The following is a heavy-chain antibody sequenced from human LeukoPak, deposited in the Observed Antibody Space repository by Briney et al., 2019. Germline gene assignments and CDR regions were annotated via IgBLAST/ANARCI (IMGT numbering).Heavy chain of an antibody. J-gene: IGHJ5*02. D-gene: IGHD3-22*01. CDR3: ASVHSSGYYYVLDP. Sequence: RPGGSLRLSCAASGFTFSSYSMNWVRQAPGKGLEWVSSISSSSSYIYYADSVKGRFTISRDNAKNSLYLQMNSLRAEDTAVYYCASVHSSGYYYVLDPWGQGTLVTVSS. V-gene: IGHV3-21*01. CDR2: ISSSSSYI. CDR1: GFTFSSYS.